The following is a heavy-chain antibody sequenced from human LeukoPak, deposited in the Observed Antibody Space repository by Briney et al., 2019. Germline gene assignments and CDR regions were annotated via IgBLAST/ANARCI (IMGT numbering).Heavy chain of an antibody. D-gene: IGHD3-22*01. J-gene: IGHJ4*02. V-gene: IGHV3-66*02. CDR1: GFTVSSNY. CDR2: IYSGGST. Sequence: SGGSLRLSCAASGFTVSSNYMSWVRQAPGKGLEWVSVIYSGGSTYYADSVKGRFTISRDNSKNTLYLQMNSLRAEDTAVYYCAREVHDSSGYYYYDYWGQGTLVTVPS. CDR3: AREVHDSSGYYYYDY.